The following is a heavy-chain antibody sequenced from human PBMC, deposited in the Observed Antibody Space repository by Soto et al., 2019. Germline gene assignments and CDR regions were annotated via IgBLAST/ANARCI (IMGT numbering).Heavy chain of an antibody. CDR2: ISSSSSYI. V-gene: IGHV3-21*01. Sequence: GGSLRLCCAASGFTFRSYSMNWVRQAPGKGLGWVSSISSSSSYIYYADSVKGRFTISRDNAKNSLYLQMNSLRAEDTAVYYCARDLPDCSGGSCYSVEYYYGMDVWGQGTTVTVSS. CDR1: GFTFRSYS. J-gene: IGHJ6*02. CDR3: ARDLPDCSGGSCYSVEYYYGMDV. D-gene: IGHD2-15*01.